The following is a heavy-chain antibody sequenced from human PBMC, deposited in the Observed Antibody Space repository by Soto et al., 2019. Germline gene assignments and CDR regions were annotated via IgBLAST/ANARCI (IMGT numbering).Heavy chain of an antibody. J-gene: IGHJ6*02. D-gene: IGHD3-10*01. CDR1: GFTFNTYW. V-gene: IGHV3-74*01. CDR3: ARERRINYNYFYGLDL. Sequence: GGSLRLSCAASGFTFNTYWMHWVRQAPGKGLVWVSRISSDGSKTIYAESVKGRFTISRDNAKNTLDLQMYSLRAEDTAVYYCARERRINYNYFYGLDLWGQGTTVTVSS. CDR2: ISSDGSKT.